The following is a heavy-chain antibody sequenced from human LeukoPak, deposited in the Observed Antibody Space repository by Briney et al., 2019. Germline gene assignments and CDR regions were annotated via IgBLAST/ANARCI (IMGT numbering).Heavy chain of an antibody. CDR3: ASVPEYCSSTSCHIDY. J-gene: IGHJ4*02. CDR1: GGSISSSNW. V-gene: IGHV4-4*02. Sequence: PSGTLSLTCAVSGGSISSSNWWSWVRQPPGQGLEWIGEIYHSGSTNYNPSLKSRVTISVDKSKNQFSLKLSSVTAADTAVYYCASVPEYCSSTSCHIDYWGQGTLVTVSS. D-gene: IGHD2-2*02. CDR2: IYHSGST.